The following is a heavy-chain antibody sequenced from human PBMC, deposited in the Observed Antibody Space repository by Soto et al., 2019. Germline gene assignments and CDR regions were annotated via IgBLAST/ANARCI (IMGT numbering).Heavy chain of an antibody. Sequence: PGESLKISCKGSGYSFTSYWISWVRQMPGKGLERMGRIDPSDSYTNYSPNFQGHVTNSADKSISTAYLQWSSLKASDTAMYYCARRYYDILTGYSDAFDIWGQGTMVTVSS. J-gene: IGHJ3*02. CDR2: IDPSDSYT. V-gene: IGHV5-10-1*01. CDR1: GYSFTSYW. CDR3: ARRYYDILTGYSDAFDI. D-gene: IGHD3-9*01.